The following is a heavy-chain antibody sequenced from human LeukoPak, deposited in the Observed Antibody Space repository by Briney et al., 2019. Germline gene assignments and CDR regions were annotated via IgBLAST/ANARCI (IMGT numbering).Heavy chain of an antibody. CDR3: ARTGLRLSWSYDTKDYYYYGMDV. J-gene: IGHJ6*02. CDR2: INPNSGGT. Sequence: ASVKVSCKASGYTFTGYYMHWVRQAPGQGLEWMGWINPNSGGTNYAQKFQGRVTMTRDTSISTAYMELSRLRSDDTAVYYCARTGLRLSWSYDTKDYYYYGMDVWGQGTTVTVSS. V-gene: IGHV1-2*02. CDR1: GYTFTGYY. D-gene: IGHD1-26*01.